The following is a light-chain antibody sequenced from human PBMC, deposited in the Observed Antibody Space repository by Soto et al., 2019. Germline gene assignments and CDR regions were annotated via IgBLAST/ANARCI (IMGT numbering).Light chain of an antibody. Sequence: QSVLIQPRSVSASLGQSVTISCTGSLSDVAVYEYVSWYQQQPDKAPKLMIYDVNKRASCVPDRFSGSKSGNAASLIISGLQVADEADYYCCIYATKYIFGTGTKSPS. CDR1: LSDVAVYEY. V-gene: IGLV2-11*01. CDR3: CIYATKYI. J-gene: IGLJ1*01. CDR2: DVN.